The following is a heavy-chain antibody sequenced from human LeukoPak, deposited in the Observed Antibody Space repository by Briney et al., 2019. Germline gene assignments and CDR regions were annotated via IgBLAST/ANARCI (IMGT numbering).Heavy chain of an antibody. CDR2: IYSGGST. CDR1: GFTVSSNY. Sequence: GGSLRLSCAASGFTVSSNYMSWVRQAPGKGLEWVSVIYSGGSTYYADSVKGRFTISRDNAKNSLYLQMNSLRAEDTAVYYCARGAYRDYSTYYFDYWGQGTLVTVSS. J-gene: IGHJ4*02. CDR3: ARGAYRDYSTYYFDY. V-gene: IGHV3-66*01. D-gene: IGHD4-17*01.